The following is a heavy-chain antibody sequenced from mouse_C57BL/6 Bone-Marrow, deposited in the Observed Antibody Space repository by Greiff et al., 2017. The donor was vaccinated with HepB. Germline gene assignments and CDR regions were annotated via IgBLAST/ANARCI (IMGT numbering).Heavy chain of an antibody. V-gene: IGHV1-69*01. J-gene: IGHJ2*01. Sequence: VQLQQPGAELVMPGASVKLSCKASGYTFTSYWMHWVKQRPGQGLEWIGEIDPSDSNTNYNQKFKGKSTLTVDKSSSTAYMQLSSLTSEDSAVYYCAREDTTVVADFDYWGQGTTLTVSS. CDR3: AREDTTVVADFDY. D-gene: IGHD1-1*01. CDR1: GYTFTSYW. CDR2: IDPSDSNT.